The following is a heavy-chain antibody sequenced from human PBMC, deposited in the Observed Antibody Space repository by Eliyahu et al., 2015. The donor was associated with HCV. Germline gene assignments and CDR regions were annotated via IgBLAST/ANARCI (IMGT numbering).Heavy chain of an antibody. J-gene: IGHJ4*02. D-gene: IGHD4-17*01. CDR3: AREINGDYVDY. CDR1: GGSISSGSYY. Sequence: QVQLQESGPGLVKPSQTLSLXCXXSGGSISSGSYYWSWIRQPAGKGLEWIGRIYTSGSTNYNPSLKSRVTISVDTSKNQFSLKLSSVTAADTAVYYCAREINGDYVDYWGQGTLVTVSS. CDR2: IYTSGST. V-gene: IGHV4-61*02.